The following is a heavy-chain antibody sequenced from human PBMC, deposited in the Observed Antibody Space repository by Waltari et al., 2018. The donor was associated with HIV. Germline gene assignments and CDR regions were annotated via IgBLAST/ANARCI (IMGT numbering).Heavy chain of an antibody. V-gene: IGHV5-51*03. D-gene: IGHD2-21*01. Sequence: EVQLVPSGPEMKKPGDPLRISCKASGYTFNKYWIDWVRQTPGKGLEWMGAIYPGDSDIKYSPSFRGQVTISADVALNSAYLQWSRLKASDTATYFCVRHVFSVGSARAALQPWGRGTPVTVSS. CDR1: GYTFNKYW. CDR2: IYPGDSDI. CDR3: VRHVFSVGSARAALQP. J-gene: IGHJ5*02.